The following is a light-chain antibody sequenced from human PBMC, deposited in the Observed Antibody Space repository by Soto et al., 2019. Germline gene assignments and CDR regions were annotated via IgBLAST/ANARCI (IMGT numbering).Light chain of an antibody. CDR2: IDTDGSH. CDR3: QTWGTGRV. Sequence: QSVLTQSPSASASLGASVKLTCTLSSGHSSYAIAWHQQQPEKGPRYLLKIDTDGSHIRGDGISDRFSGSSSGAEHYLTISSLQSEDEADYYCQTWGTGRVFGGGTKVTVL. CDR1: SGHSSYA. V-gene: IGLV4-69*01. J-gene: IGLJ3*02.